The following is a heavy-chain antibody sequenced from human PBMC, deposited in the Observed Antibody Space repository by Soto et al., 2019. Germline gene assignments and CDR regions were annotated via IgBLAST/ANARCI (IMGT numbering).Heavy chain of an antibody. Sequence: SETLSLTCTVSGVSISSYYWSWIRQPAGKGLEWIGRIYTSGSTNYNPSLKSRVIMSVDTSKNQFSLKLSSVTAADTAVYYCARAHYYDSSGPPSGMDVWGQGTTVTVSS. CDR2: IYTSGST. CDR1: GVSISSYY. CDR3: ARAHYYDSSGPPSGMDV. V-gene: IGHV4-4*07. J-gene: IGHJ6*02. D-gene: IGHD3-22*01.